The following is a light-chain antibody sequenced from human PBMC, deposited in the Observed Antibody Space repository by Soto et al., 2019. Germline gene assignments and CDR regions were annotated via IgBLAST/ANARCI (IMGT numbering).Light chain of an antibody. CDR1: PGISTY. V-gene: IGKV1-39*01. CDR3: QQSYRTPYT. Sequence: DIQMTQSPSSLSASVGDRVTITCRASPGISTYLVWYQQRQGRAPKLLIYYASSLLSGVPSRFSGSGPGTDFTLTISSLQPEDFATDYFQQSYRTPYTFGQATKLETK. CDR2: YAS. J-gene: IGKJ2*01.